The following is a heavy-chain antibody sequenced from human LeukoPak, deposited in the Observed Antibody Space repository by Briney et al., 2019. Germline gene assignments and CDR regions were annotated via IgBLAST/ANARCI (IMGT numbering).Heavy chain of an antibody. CDR2: ISGSGGST. J-gene: IGHJ4*02. Sequence: PGGSLRLSCAASGFTFSSYAMSWVRQAPGKGLEWVSAISGSGGSTYYADSVKGRFTISRDNSKNTLYLQMNSLRADDTAVYYCARDPGIWELSFRPPDYWGQGTLVTVSS. CDR1: GFTFSSYA. CDR3: ARDPGIWELSFRPPDY. D-gene: IGHD3-16*02. V-gene: IGHV3-23*01.